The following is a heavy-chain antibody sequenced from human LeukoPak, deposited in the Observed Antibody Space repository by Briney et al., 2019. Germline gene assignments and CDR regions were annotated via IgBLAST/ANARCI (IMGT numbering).Heavy chain of an antibody. D-gene: IGHD3-10*01. CDR1: GYSISSGYY. CDR3: ARDLDGSGSYPYNWFDP. Sequence: SETLSLTCTVSGYSISSGYYWGWIRQPPGKGLEWIGSIYHSGRTDYNPSLKSRVTISVDTSKNQFSLKLSSVTAADTAVYYCARDLDGSGSYPYNWFDPWGQGTLVTVSS. V-gene: IGHV4-38-2*02. CDR2: IYHSGRT. J-gene: IGHJ5*02.